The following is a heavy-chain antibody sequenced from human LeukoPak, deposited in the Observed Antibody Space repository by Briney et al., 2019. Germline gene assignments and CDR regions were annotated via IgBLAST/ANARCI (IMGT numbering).Heavy chain of an antibody. J-gene: IGHJ4*02. CDR1: GYTFTSYG. D-gene: IGHD3-22*01. V-gene: IGHV1-18*01. CDR3: ARDYYDSSGYYYHDY. Sequence: ASVKVSCKASGYTFTSYGISWVRQAPGQGLEWMGWISAYNGNTNYAQKLQGRVTMTTGTSTSTAYMELRSLRSDDTAVYYCARDYYDSSGYYYHDYWGQGTLVTVSS. CDR2: ISAYNGNT.